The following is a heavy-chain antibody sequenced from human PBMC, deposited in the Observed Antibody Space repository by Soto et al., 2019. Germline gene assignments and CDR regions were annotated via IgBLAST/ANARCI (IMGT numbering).Heavy chain of an antibody. J-gene: IGHJ4*02. CDR3: AKDLTSSSVHL. V-gene: IGHV3-30*18. Sequence: GGSLRLSCVASGFTLRSYGMNWVRQAPGKGVEWVAFISYDGSDVNYADSVKGRFTFSRDNAKNTLYLQTNSLGSEDTGVYYCAKDLTSSSVHLWGQGPQFAVFS. CDR2: ISYDGSDV. D-gene: IGHD3-9*01. CDR1: GFTLRSYG.